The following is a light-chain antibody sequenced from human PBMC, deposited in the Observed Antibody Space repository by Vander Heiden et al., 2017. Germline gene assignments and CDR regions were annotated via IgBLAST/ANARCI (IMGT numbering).Light chain of an antibody. CDR1: HAINNC. CDR2: DVS. Sequence: QMTQSPSSLSASVGDRVTITCQANHAINNCLNWYHQKPGKAPKLLIYDVSHLESVVPSRFSGSGSGRDFTLTISGLQPEDIGTYYCQQFDYLPTFGPGTKVEI. CDR3: QQFDYLPT. V-gene: IGKV1-33*01. J-gene: IGKJ1*01.